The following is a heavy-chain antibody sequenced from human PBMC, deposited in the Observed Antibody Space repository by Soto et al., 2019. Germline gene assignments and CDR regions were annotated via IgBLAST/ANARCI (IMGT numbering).Heavy chain of an antibody. CDR1: GFTVSGSY. Sequence: VQLVESGGGLVQPGGSLRLSCAGSGFTVSGSYMGWVRQAPGKGPEGVSTIYGDGTTYYADSVKGRFSVSRDNSKNTLYLQMYSLRAEDTALYYCARDRVSPARFGYWGQGTLVTVSS. CDR2: IYGDGTT. V-gene: IGHV3-66*01. J-gene: IGHJ4*02. CDR3: ARDRVSPARFGY.